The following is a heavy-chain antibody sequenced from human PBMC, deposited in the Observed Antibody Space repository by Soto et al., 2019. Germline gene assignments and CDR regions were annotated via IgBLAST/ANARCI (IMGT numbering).Heavy chain of an antibody. J-gene: IGHJ6*02. Sequence: GGSLRLSCAASGFTFSDYYMSWIRQVPGKGLEWVSYISSSGSTIYYADSVKGRFTISRDNAKNSLYLQMNSLRAEDTAVYYCARVNYQLLLGYYYYGMDVWGQGTTVTVSS. CDR3: ARVNYQLLLGYYYYGMDV. D-gene: IGHD2-2*01. CDR2: ISSSGSTI. V-gene: IGHV3-11*01. CDR1: GFTFSDYY.